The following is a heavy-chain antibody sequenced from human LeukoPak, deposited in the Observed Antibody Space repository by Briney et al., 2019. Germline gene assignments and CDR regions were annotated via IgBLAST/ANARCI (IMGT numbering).Heavy chain of an antibody. D-gene: IGHD3-10*01. CDR2: ISSSSTYI. Sequence: GGSLRLSCAASGFTFSSYNMNWVRQAPGKGLEWVSSISSSSTYIYYADSVKGRFTISRDNAKNSLYLQMNSLRAEDTAVYYCARGLLSGYYGSGSFDPWGQGTLVTVSS. CDR1: GFTFSSYN. V-gene: IGHV3-21*01. CDR3: ARGLLSGYYGSGSFDP. J-gene: IGHJ5*02.